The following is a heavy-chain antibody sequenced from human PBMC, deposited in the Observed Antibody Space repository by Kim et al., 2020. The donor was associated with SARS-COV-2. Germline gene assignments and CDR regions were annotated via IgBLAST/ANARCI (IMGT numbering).Heavy chain of an antibody. V-gene: IGHV3-43*02. CDR3: AKVTYTYGGFHYYFYYL. CDR2: ISGDGNIT. Sequence: GGSLRLSCVGSGYTFADYAMHWVRQAPGRGLEWVAVISGDGNITYYADSVKGRFTISRDNSNNTLYLQMNSLRAEDTALYFCAKVTYTYGGFHYYFYYL. D-gene: IGHD4-17*01. J-gene: IGHJ6*03. CDR1: GYTFADYA.